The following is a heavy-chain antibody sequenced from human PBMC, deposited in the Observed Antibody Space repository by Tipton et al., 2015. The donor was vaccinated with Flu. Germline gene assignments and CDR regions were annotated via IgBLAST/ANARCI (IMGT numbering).Heavy chain of an antibody. Sequence: LRLSCAASGFTFSDYYMSWIRQPPGKGLEWIGSIYHTGSAYHNPPLKSRLTISVDTSKNQFSLRVISVTAADTAVYYCARRDFSNYVSDPKNWFDPWGQGTLVTVSS. V-gene: IGHV4-38-2*01. D-gene: IGHD4-11*01. CDR3: ARRDFSNYVSDPKNWFDP. CDR1: GFTFSDYY. CDR2: IYHTGSA. J-gene: IGHJ5*02.